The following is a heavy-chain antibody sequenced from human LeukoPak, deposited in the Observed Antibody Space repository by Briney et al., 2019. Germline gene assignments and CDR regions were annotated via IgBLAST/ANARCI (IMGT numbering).Heavy chain of an antibody. CDR2: IWYDGSND. CDR3: AREADCSGGNCYRGAFDI. CDR1: RFTFSNYA. Sequence: GGSLRLSCEASRFTFSNYAMHWVRQAPGKGLEWVAVIWYDGSNDYYGNSVKGRFTISRDNSKKTLYLQMNSLRAEDTAVYYCAREADCSGGNCYRGAFDIWGQGTMITVSS. J-gene: IGHJ3*02. V-gene: IGHV3-33*01. D-gene: IGHD2-15*01.